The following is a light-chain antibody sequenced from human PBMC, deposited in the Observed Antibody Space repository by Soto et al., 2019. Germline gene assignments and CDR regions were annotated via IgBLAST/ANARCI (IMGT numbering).Light chain of an antibody. Sequence: QSVLTQPASVSGSPGQSITISCTGTSSDVGSYNLVSWYQQHPGKAPKLMLYEGSKRPSGVSNRFSGSKSGNTASLTISGLQAEDEADYYCCSYAGSSILFGTGTKLTVL. CDR3: CSYAGSSIL. CDR1: SSDVGSYNL. CDR2: EGS. V-gene: IGLV2-23*01. J-gene: IGLJ1*01.